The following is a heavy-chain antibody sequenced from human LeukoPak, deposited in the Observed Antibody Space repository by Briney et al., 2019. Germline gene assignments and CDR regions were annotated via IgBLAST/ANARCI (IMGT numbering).Heavy chain of an antibody. Sequence: GGSLRLSCAASGFTFSSYGMHWVRQAPGKGLEWVAVIWYDGSNKYYADSVKGRFTISRDNSKNTLYLQMNSLRAEDTAVYYCSLGLLMEVAGTPLDYWGKGTLSPSPQ. J-gene: IGHJ4*02. V-gene: IGHV3-33*01. CDR2: IWYDGSNK. CDR1: GFTFSSYG. CDR3: SLGLLMEVAGTPLDY. D-gene: IGHD6-19*01.